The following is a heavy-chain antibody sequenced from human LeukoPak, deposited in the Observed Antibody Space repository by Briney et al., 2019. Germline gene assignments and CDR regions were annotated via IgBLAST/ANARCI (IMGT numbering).Heavy chain of an antibody. D-gene: IGHD2-2*01. Sequence: GGSLRLSCAASGFTFSSYAMSWVRQAPGKGVEWVAAISGSGGSKYLADSVKGRFTISRDNSKNTLYLQMNSLRAEDTAVYYCATRGGRYCSSTSCYPTSGYYFDYWGQGTLVTVSS. CDR1: GFTFSSYA. J-gene: IGHJ4*02. CDR2: ISGSGGSK. CDR3: ATRGGRYCSSTSCYPTSGYYFDY. V-gene: IGHV3-23*01.